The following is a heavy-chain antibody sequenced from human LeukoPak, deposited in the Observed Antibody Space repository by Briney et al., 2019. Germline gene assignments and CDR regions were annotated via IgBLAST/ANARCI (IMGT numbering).Heavy chain of an antibody. Sequence: SETLSLTCTVSGGSISSYYWSWIRQPPGKGLEWIGNIYDSGSTNYNPSLKSRLTIPVDTSKNQCSLKLSSVTAADTAVYYCARQSISGSSLGYFDYWGQGTLVNVSS. CDR2: IYDSGST. CDR3: ARQSISGSSLGYFDY. CDR1: GGSISSYY. D-gene: IGHD3-22*01. V-gene: IGHV4-59*01. J-gene: IGHJ4*02.